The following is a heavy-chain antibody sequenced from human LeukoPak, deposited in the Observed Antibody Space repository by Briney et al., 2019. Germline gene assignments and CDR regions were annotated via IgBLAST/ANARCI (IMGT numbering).Heavy chain of an antibody. Sequence: PSETLSLTCTVSGGSISTHYWSWIRQPPGKGLEWIGYIYYTGSTNYSPSLKSRVTMAIDTSKNQFSLELTFVSAADTAVYYCARAQYASGSFFDYWGQGTLATVSS. V-gene: IGHV4-59*11. J-gene: IGHJ4*02. D-gene: IGHD3-10*01. CDR1: GGSISTHY. CDR3: ARAQYASGSFFDY. CDR2: IYYTGST.